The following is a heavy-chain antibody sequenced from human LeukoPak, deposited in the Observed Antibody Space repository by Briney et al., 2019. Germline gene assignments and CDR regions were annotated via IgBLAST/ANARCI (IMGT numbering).Heavy chain of an antibody. CDR3: VRGYQWLPYFDY. Sequence: SETLSLTCTVSGVSISSSNSYWGWIRQPPGKGLEWIGSIYYSGNTYYNASLKSQVSISIDTSKNQFSLRLTSVTAADTAVYYCVRGYQWLPYFDYWGPGTLVTVSS. J-gene: IGHJ4*02. V-gene: IGHV4-39*01. CDR2: IYYSGNT. CDR1: GVSISSSNSY. D-gene: IGHD6-19*01.